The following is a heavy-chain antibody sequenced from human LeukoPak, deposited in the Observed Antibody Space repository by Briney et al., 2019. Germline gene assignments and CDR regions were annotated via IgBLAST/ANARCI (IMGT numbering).Heavy chain of an antibody. Sequence: QPGGSLRLSCAASGLTVSSNSVSWVRQAPGKGLEWVSIIYTGGDTYYADSVKGRFTISRDNSKNTLYLQMNSLTAEDTAVYYSARDKDGFDIWGQGTMVTVSS. J-gene: IGHJ3*02. CDR3: ARDKDGFDI. CDR2: IYTGGDT. CDR1: GLTVSSNS. V-gene: IGHV3-66*02.